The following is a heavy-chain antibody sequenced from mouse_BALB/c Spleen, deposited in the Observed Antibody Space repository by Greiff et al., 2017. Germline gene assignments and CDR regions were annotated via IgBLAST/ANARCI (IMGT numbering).Heavy chain of an antibody. CDR2: ISNGGGST. CDR1: GFTFSSYT. Sequence: DVMLVESGGGLVQPGGSLKLSCAASGFTFSSYTMSWVRQTPEKRLEWVAYISNGGGSTYYPDTVKGRFTISRDNAKNTLYLQMSSLKSEDTAMYYCARHQGGTLAMDYWGQGTSVTVSS. CDR3: ARHQGGTLAMDY. D-gene: IGHD3-3*01. V-gene: IGHV5-12-2*01. J-gene: IGHJ4*01.